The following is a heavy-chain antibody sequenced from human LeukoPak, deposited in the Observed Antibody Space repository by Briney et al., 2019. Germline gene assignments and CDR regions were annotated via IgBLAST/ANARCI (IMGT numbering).Heavy chain of an antibody. V-gene: IGHV3-30*18. J-gene: IGHJ6*02. Sequence: GGSLSPSCAASGFTFSTYGMHWVRQAPGKGLEWVAVISYDGSYKQYADSVKGRFTISRDNSEKTLYLQMNSLRVEDTAVYHCAKYSSSSNYYYGMDVWGQGTTVTVSS. CDR1: GFTFSTYG. CDR3: AKYSSSSNYYYGMDV. D-gene: IGHD6-13*01. CDR2: ISYDGSYK.